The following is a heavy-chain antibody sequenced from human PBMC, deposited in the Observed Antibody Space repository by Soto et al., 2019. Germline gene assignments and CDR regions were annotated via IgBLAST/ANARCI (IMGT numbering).Heavy chain of an antibody. J-gene: IGHJ1*01. V-gene: IGHV3-30*18. D-gene: IGHD6-19*01. CDR1: GFTFSSDG. CDR3: AKEQGIAVAGTVYFQH. Sequence: QVQLVESGGGVVQPGRSLRLSCAASGFTFSSDGMHWVRQAPGKGLEWVAVISYDGSNKYYADSVKGRFTISRDNSKNTLYLQMNSLRAEDTAVYYCAKEQGIAVAGTVYFQHWGQGTLVTVSS. CDR2: ISYDGSNK.